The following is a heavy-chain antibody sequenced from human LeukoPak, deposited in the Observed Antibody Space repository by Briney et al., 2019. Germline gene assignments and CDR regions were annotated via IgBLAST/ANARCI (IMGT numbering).Heavy chain of an antibody. CDR3: ARGVYIAAAQYGY. D-gene: IGHD6-13*01. J-gene: IGHJ4*02. CDR2: VYYSGST. Sequence: SETLSLTCSVSGGSINNSYWSWIRQPPGKGLEWIGDVYYSGSTSYNPSLKSRVTISIGTSKNQFSLKLSSVTAADTAVYYCARGVYIAAAQYGYWGQGTLVTVSS. CDR1: GGSINNSY. V-gene: IGHV4-59*08.